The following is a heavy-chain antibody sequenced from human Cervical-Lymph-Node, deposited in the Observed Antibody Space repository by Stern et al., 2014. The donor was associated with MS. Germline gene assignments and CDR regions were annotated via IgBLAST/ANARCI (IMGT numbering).Heavy chain of an antibody. J-gene: IGHJ4*02. CDR3: ARSDRLWGSFDY. Sequence: VQLVESGPGLVKPSQTLSLTCTVSGGSISTTGYYWTWIRQHPGEGLEWIGYIHPSGSTYYNPSLKSRGTISVDTSKNQFSLKLSSVTAADTALYYCARSDRLWGSFDYWGQGSLVTVSS. D-gene: IGHD3-16*01. CDR1: GGSISTTGYY. CDR2: IHPSGST. V-gene: IGHV4-31*03.